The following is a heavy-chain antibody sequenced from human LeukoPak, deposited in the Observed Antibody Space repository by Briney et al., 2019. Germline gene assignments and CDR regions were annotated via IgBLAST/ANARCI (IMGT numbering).Heavy chain of an antibody. J-gene: IGHJ4*02. Sequence: GGSLRLSCAASGFTFSSYAMSWVRQAPGKGLEWVSAISGSGGSTYYADSVKGRFTISRDNSKNTLYLQMNSLRAEDTAVYYCAKDLPLSYYDSSGFFDYWGQGTLVTVSS. D-gene: IGHD3-22*01. CDR2: ISGSGGST. CDR3: AKDLPLSYYDSSGFFDY. V-gene: IGHV3-23*01. CDR1: GFTFSSYA.